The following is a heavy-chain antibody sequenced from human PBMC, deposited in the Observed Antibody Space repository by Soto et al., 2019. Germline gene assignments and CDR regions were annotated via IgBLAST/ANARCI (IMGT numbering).Heavy chain of an antibody. CDR2: ISCCGGST. CDR1: GFNFKKFA. J-gene: IGHJ1*01. Sequence: GGSLRLSCEASGFNFKKFAMGWVRQAPGEGLEWVSGISCCGGSTLYADSVKGRFSLARDDSKNTLSLQLNSLRVEDTAHYYCAKDDGEQWLIPHLDNWGQGTQVTVSS. D-gene: IGHD6-19*01. CDR3: AKDDGEQWLIPHLDN. V-gene: IGHV3-23*01.